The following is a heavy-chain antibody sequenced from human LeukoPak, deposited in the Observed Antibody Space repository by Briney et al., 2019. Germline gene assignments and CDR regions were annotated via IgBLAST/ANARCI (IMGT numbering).Heavy chain of an antibody. CDR2: IAANGNDK. Sequence: GGSLRLSCAASGFTFRKYWMAWVREAPGRGLEWVATIAANGNDKDYEDALQGRFTISRDNARNSLSLRIDSLRAEDTAQYYCAREVFFQFDNWGQGALVTVSS. J-gene: IGHJ4*02. V-gene: IGHV3-7*03. CDR1: GFTFRKYW. CDR3: AREVFFQFDN.